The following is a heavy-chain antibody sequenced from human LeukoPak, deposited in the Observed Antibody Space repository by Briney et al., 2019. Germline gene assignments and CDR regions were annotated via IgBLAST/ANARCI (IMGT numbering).Heavy chain of an antibody. J-gene: IGHJ2*01. CDR1: GGSISSYY. CDR2: IYYSGST. Sequence: SETLSLICTASGGSISSYYWSWIRQPPGKGLEWIGYIYYSGSTNYNPSLKSRVTISVDTSKNQFSLKLSSVTAADTAVYYCARFPTTVTTGDWYFDLWGRGTLVTVSS. V-gene: IGHV4-59*01. D-gene: IGHD4-17*01. CDR3: ARFPTTVTTGDWYFDL.